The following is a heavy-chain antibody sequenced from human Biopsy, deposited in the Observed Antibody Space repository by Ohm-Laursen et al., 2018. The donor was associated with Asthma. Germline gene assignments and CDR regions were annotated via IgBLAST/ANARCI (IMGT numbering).Heavy chain of an antibody. CDR1: GFTFSSYA. CDR2: ISYDGSNK. V-gene: IGHV3-30-3*01. CDR3: AREGIAVAHFDY. Sequence: SLRLSCSASGFTFSSYAMHWVRQAPGKGLEWVAVISYDGSNKYYADSVKGRFTISRDNSKNTLYLQMNSLRAEGTAVYYRAREGIAVAHFDYWGQGTLVTVSS. D-gene: IGHD6-19*01. J-gene: IGHJ4*02.